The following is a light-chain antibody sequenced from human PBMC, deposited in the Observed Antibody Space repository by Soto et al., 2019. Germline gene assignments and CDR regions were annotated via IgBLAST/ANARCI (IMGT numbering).Light chain of an antibody. J-gene: IGKJ1*01. CDR1: QNIDRR. V-gene: IGKV1-5*01. CDR2: HAS. CDR3: QHYNSYGT. Sequence: DIQMTQSPSTLPASVGATVTITCRASQNIDRRVAWYQQKSGKAPKILIYHASSLETGVPSRFSGSGSGTEFTLTISSVQPDDFASYYCQHYNSYGTFGQGTKVDI.